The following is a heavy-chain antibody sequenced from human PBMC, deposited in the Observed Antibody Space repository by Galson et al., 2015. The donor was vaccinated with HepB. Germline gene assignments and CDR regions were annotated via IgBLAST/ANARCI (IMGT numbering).Heavy chain of an antibody. J-gene: IGHJ5*01. Sequence: SLRLSCAASGFTLRSYTVYWVRQAPGKGLEWVASTSYDGTNKYYPDSVKGRFSISRDNAKNTFYLQMNGLRPEDTAVYYCAQWRGIDSWDQGTLVSVSS. CDR1: GFTLRSYT. CDR2: TSYDGTNK. CDR3: AQWRGIDS. V-gene: IGHV3-30*04. D-gene: IGHD3-16*01.